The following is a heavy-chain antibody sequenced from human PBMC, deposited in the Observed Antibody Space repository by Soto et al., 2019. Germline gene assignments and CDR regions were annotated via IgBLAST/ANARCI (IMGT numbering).Heavy chain of an antibody. CDR1: GYTFNTYG. CDR3: ARDSWVTVISGYGLDV. CDR2: ISGYNGNT. J-gene: IGHJ6*02. Sequence: GASVKVSCKASGYTFNTYGITWLRQAPGQGLEWMGWISGYNGNTNYTQKFQGRVTMTTDTSTSTAYMELRSLRSDDTAIYYCARDSWVTVISGYGLDVWGPGTTVTVSS. D-gene: IGHD2-21*01. V-gene: IGHV1-18*01.